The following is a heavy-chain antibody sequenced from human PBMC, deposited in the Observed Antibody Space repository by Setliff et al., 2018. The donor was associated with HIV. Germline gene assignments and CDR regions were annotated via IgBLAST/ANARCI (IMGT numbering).Heavy chain of an antibody. V-gene: IGHV3-66*02. D-gene: IGHD6-19*01. J-gene: IGHJ6*04. Sequence: GGSLRLSCAASGFTFNIYGMNWVRQAPGKGLEWVSVIYSGGSTYYADSVKGRFTISRDNSKNTLYLQMNSLRAEDTAVYYCARDGGPGSGWGDYSYYYSMDVWGKGTTVTVSS. CDR2: IYSGGST. CDR3: ARDGGPGSGWGDYSYYYSMDV. CDR1: GFTFNIYG.